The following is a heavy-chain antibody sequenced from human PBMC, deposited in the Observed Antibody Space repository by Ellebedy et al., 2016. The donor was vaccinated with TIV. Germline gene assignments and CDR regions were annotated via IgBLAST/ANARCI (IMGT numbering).Heavy chain of an antibody. CDR2: LDANSGNT. V-gene: IGHV1-8*01. CDR1: GYTFINSD. J-gene: IGHJ6*03. Sequence: ASVKVSCXTSGYTFINSDIKWVRQATGQGLEWMGWLDANSGNTGYAPKFQGRVTLTRDTSISTAYMELSNLRPGDTAVYYCARGLYYSYVDVWGKGTTVTVSS. CDR3: ARGLYYSYVDV.